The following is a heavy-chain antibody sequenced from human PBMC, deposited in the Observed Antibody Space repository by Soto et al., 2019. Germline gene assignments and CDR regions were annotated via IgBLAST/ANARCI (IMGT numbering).Heavy chain of an antibody. CDR1: GFTFSSYG. V-gene: IGHV3-30*18. CDR2: ISYDGSNK. D-gene: IGHD6-6*01. J-gene: IGHJ6*02. Sequence: GSLRLSCAASGFTFSSYGMHWVRQAPGKGLEWVAVISYDGSNKYYADSVKGRFTISRDNSKNTLYLQMNSLRAEDTAVYYCAKDYAVSSSGYGRDVWGQGTTGTVS. CDR3: AKDYAVSSSGYGRDV.